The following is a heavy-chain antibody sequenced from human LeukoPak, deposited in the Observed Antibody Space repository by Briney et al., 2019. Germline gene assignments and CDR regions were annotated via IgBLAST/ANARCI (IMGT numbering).Heavy chain of an antibody. CDR1: GGSISSYY. D-gene: IGHD3-22*01. Sequence: PSETLSLTCTVSGGSISSYYWSWIRQPAGKGLEWIGRIYTSGSTNYNPSLKSRVTMSVDTSKNQFSLKLSSVTAADTAVYYCARWRHYYDSSGYGGSYYFDYWGQGTLVTVSS. CDR3: ARWRHYYDSSGYGGSYYFDY. V-gene: IGHV4-4*07. CDR2: IYTSGST. J-gene: IGHJ4*02.